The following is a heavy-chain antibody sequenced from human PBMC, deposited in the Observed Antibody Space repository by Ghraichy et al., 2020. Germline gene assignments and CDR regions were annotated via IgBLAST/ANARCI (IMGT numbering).Heavy chain of an antibody. CDR2: INHSGST. Sequence: SETLSLTCAVYGGSFSGYYWSWIRQPPGKGLEWIGEINHSGSTNYNPSLKSRVTISVDTSKNQFSLKLSSVTAADTAVYYCARGGGSSSWYRYYYYMDVWGKGTTVTVSS. V-gene: IGHV4-34*01. CDR1: GGSFSGYY. D-gene: IGHD6-13*01. J-gene: IGHJ6*03. CDR3: ARGGGSSSWYRYYYYMDV.